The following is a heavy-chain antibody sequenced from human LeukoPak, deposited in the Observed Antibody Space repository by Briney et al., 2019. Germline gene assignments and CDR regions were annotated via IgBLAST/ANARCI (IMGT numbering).Heavy chain of an antibody. Sequence: PGGSLRLSCAASGFSISGYWMHWVRQAPGKGLVWVSRINSDGSSTNYADSMKGRFTISRDNAKNTVYLQLNSLRAEDTALYYCATGASAIYSSGVVFDYWGQGTLVTVSS. D-gene: IGHD6-25*01. V-gene: IGHV3-74*01. J-gene: IGHJ4*02. CDR2: INSDGSST. CDR1: GFSISGYW. CDR3: ATGASAIYSSGVVFDY.